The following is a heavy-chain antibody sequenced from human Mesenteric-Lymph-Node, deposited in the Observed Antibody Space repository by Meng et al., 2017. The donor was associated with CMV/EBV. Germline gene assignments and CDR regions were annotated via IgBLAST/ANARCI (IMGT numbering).Heavy chain of an antibody. CDR1: GFTFTSYA. J-gene: IGHJ6*02. CDR3: ARYCSSTSCSYEGSYFGMDV. V-gene: IGHV3-23*01. CDR2: ISGSGGST. D-gene: IGHD2-2*01. Sequence: GESLKISCAASGFTFTSYAMTWVRQAPGKGLEWLSTISGSGGSTYYADSVEGRFTISRDNSKNTLYLQMNSLRAEDTAVYYCARYCSSTSCSYEGSYFGMDVCGQGTTVTVSS.